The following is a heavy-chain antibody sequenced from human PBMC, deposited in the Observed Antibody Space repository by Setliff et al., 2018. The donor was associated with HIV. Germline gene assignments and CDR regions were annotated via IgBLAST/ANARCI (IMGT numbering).Heavy chain of an antibody. D-gene: IGHD1-26*01. CDR2: INPKTGVA. V-gene: IGHV1-2*06. Sequence: ASVKVSCKASGYTFVDYCIHWVRQVPGKGLEWMGRINPKTGVATHARIFQDRIILTRDTSTSIAYMELIRPRHDDTAFYYCTRAHFLVTETRNWFDPWGQGTLVTVSS. J-gene: IGHJ5*02. CDR1: GYTFVDYC. CDR3: TRAHFLVTETRNWFDP.